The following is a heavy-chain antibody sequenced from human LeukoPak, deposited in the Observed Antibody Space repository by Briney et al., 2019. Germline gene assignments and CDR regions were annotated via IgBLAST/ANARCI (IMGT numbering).Heavy chain of an antibody. D-gene: IGHD6-19*01. J-gene: IGHJ4*02. V-gene: IGHV3-21*01. Sequence: GGSLRLSCAASGFTFSSYSMNWVRQAPGKGLEWVSSISSSSSYIYYADSVKGRFTISRDNAKNSLYLQMNSLRDEDTAVYYCAREEQWLVRGYFDYWGQGTLVTVSS. CDR3: AREEQWLVRGYFDY. CDR1: GFTFSSYS. CDR2: ISSSSSYI.